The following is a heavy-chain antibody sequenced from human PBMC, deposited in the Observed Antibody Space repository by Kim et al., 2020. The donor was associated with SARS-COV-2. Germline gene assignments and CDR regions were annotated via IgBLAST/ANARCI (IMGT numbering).Heavy chain of an antibody. V-gene: IGHV1-46*01. CDR3: ARAEKRTITMIVGFDP. J-gene: IGHJ5*02. D-gene: IGHD3-22*01. Sequence: FRGRVTMTRDTCPSTVYMELSSLRSEDTAVYYCARAEKRTITMIVGFDPWGQGTLVTVSS.